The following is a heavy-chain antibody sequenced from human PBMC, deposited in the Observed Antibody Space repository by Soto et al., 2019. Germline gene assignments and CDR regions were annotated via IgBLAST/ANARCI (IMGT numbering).Heavy chain of an antibody. CDR2: ISYDGSNK. CDR3: AKDLSSGYSGG. D-gene: IGHD3-22*01. V-gene: IGHV3-30*18. J-gene: IGHJ4*02. CDR1: GFTFSSYG. Sequence: GGSLRLSCAASGFTFSSYGMHWVRQAPGKGLEWVAVISYDGSNKYYADSVKGRFTISRDNSKNTLYLQMNSLRAEDTAVYYCAKDLSSGYSGGWGQGTLVTVSS.